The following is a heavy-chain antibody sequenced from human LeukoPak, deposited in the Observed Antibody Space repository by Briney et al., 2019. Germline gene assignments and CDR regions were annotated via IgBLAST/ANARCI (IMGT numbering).Heavy chain of an antibody. J-gene: IGHJ4*02. V-gene: IGHV1-8*01. D-gene: IGHD5-18*01. CDR2: MNPSNGNS. CDR1: GYTFTSYD. CDR3: TSRYSYGYGEDY. Sequence: ASVKVSCKASGYTFTSYDINWVRQATGQGLEWMGWMNPSNGNSDYIEKFQGRLTMTRDTSISTAYMELSNLRSDDTAVYYCTSRYSYGYGEDYWGQGTLVTDSS.